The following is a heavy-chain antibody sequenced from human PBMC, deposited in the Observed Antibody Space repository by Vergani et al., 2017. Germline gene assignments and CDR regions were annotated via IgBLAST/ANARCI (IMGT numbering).Heavy chain of an antibody. CDR2: IYPGDYDV. Sequence: VHLVQSGAEVKKAGESLRISCKTSGYSFPRFWIGWVRQLPGKGLEWIGYIYPGDYDVRYNPSFQDQITISADSSISTAYLQLRGLKSSDTAMYYCATDPHNRGFDYWGQGTLVTVSS. D-gene: IGHD1-14*01. CDR3: ATDPHNRGFDY. CDR1: GYSFPRFW. V-gene: IGHV5-51*01. J-gene: IGHJ4*02.